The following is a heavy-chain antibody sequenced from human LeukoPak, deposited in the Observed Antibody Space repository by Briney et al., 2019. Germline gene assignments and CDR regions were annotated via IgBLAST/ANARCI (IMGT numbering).Heavy chain of an antibody. CDR1: GGSISSSSYY. D-gene: IGHD3-3*01. Sequence: PSETLSLTCTVSGGSISSSSYYWGWIRQPPGKGLEWTGSIYYYSESTYYNPSLKSRVTISVDTSKNQFSLKLSSVTAADTAVYYCARLWYYDFWSGYPGLYYFDYWGQGTLVTVSS. CDR3: ARLWYYDFWSGYPGLYYFDY. V-gene: IGHV4-39*01. CDR2: IYYYSEST. J-gene: IGHJ4*02.